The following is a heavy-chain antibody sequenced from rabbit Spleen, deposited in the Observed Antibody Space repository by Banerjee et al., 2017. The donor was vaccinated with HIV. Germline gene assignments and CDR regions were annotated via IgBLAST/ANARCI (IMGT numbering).Heavy chain of an antibody. CDR1: GFTLSSYY. V-gene: IGHV1S7*01. J-gene: IGHJ4*01. Sequence: QLKESGGGLVQPGGSLKLSCKASGFTLSSYYMNWVRQAPGKGLEWIGYIDPVFGITYYANWVNGRFSISRENAQNTVTLQLNSLTAADTATYFCARDGAGSSYFNLWGQGTLVTVS. D-gene: IGHD8-1*01. CDR3: ARDGAGSSYFNL. CDR2: IDPVFGIT.